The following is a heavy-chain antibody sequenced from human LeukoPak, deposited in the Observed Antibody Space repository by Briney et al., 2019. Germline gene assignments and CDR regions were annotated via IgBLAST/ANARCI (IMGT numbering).Heavy chain of an antibody. V-gene: IGHV1-2*02. CDR2: INPNSGGT. CDR1: VYTFTGYY. D-gene: IGHD3-10*01. J-gene: IGHJ4*02. CDR3: ARESMVREVNIFDY. Sequence: ASVKVSCKASVYTFTGYYMHWVRQAPGQGLEWMGWINPNSGGTNYAQKFQGRVTMTRDTSISTAYMELSRLRSDDTAVYYCARESMVREVNIFDYWGQGTLVTVSS.